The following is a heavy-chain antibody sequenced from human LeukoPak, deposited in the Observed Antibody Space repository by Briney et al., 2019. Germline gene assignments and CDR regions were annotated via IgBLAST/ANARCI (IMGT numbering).Heavy chain of an antibody. V-gene: IGHV4-34*01. CDR2: INHSGST. CDR1: GGSFSGYY. D-gene: IGHD1-26*01. CDR3: ARGSGSQTRDFDY. Sequence: PSETLSLTCAVYGGSFSGYYWSWIRQPPGKGLEWIGEINHSGSTNYNPSLKSRVTISVDTSKNQFSLKLSSVTAADTAVYYCARGSGSQTRDFDYWGQGTLVTVSS. J-gene: IGHJ4*02.